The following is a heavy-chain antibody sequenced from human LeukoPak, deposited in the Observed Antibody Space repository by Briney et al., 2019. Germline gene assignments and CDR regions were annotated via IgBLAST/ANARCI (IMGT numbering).Heavy chain of an antibody. D-gene: IGHD4-17*01. CDR1: GFTFGNAW. Sequence: AGGSLRLSCAASGFTFGNAWMSSVRQAPGKGLEWVGRIKSKTDGGTTDYAAPVKGRFTISRDDSKNTLYLQMNSLKTQDTAVYYCTTDPTDRDYYYYYMDVWGKGTTVTVSS. CDR2: IKSKTDGGTT. V-gene: IGHV3-15*01. J-gene: IGHJ6*03. CDR3: TTDPTDRDYYYYYMDV.